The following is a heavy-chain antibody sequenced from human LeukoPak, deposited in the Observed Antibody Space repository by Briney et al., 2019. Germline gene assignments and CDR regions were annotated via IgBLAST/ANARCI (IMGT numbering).Heavy chain of an antibody. CDR1: GFTFGSYG. J-gene: IGHJ4*02. D-gene: IGHD2-2*01. V-gene: IGHV3-30*02. CDR3: ARSPTSWYFDY. CDR2: IRYHGSDK. Sequence: PGGSLRLSCAASGFTFGSYGMHWVRQAPGKGLEWVAFIRYHGSDKFYADSMKGRFTISRDNSKNTLYLQMNSLRPEDTSVYYCARSPTSWYFDYWGQGTLVTVSS.